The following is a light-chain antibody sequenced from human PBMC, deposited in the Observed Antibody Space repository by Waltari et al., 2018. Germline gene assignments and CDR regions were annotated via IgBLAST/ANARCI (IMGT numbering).Light chain of an antibody. J-gene: IGLJ3*02. CDR2: DVV. V-gene: IGLV2-14*03. Sequence: QSVLTQPASVSGSPGQSIPISCTGTSSYLGGYDYLAWYQQSPGKAPNLIIYDVVNRPSGVSTRFSASKSDNTASLTISGLQAEDEGDYYCCSYKRGATWVFGGGTALTVL. CDR1: SSYLGGYDY. CDR3: CSYKRGATWV.